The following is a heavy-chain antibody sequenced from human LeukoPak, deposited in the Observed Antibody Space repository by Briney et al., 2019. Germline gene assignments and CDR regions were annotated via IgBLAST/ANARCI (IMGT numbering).Heavy chain of an antibody. CDR3: AKDRPFGFDY. V-gene: IGHV3-9*01. CDR1: GFTFDDYA. CDR2: ISWNSGSI. J-gene: IGHJ4*02. Sequence: GRSLRLSCAASGFTFDDYAMHWVRQAPGKGPEWVSGISWNSGSIGYADSVKGRFTISRDNAKNSLYLQMNSLRAEDTALYYCAKDRPFGFDYWGQGTLVTVSS. D-gene: IGHD3-10*01.